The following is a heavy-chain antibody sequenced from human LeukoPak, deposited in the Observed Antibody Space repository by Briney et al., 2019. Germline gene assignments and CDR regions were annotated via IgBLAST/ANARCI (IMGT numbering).Heavy chain of an antibody. CDR3: AGDKAHSYGRYFDP. V-gene: IGHV4-59*01. Sequence: SETLSLTCSVSGGSISTYYWNWIRQTPGKGLEWIGHISYGNTDYNPSLKSRVTISVDTSKDQFSLKLTSVTAADTAVYYCAGDKAHSYGRYFDPWGQGALVTVSS. CDR2: ISYGNT. J-gene: IGHJ5*02. D-gene: IGHD5-18*01. CDR1: GGSISTYY.